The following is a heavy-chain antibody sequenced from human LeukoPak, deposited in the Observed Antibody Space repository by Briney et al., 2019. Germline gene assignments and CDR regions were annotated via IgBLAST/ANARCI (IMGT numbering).Heavy chain of an antibody. CDR3: ARDRDDIVVVLYYYMDV. CDR2: INPNSGGT. Sequence: ASVKVSCKASGYTFTGYYMHWVRQAPGQGLEWMGWINPNSGGTNYAQKFQGRVTMTRDTSISTAYMELSRLRSDDTAVYYCARDRDDIVVVLYYYMDVWGKGTTVTISS. J-gene: IGHJ6*03. D-gene: IGHD2-2*01. CDR1: GYTFTGYY. V-gene: IGHV1-2*02.